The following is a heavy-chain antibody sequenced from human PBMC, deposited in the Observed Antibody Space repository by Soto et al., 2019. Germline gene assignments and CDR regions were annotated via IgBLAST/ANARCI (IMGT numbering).Heavy chain of an antibody. Sequence: SAPTPVNTTQTLTLTCTFSGFSISTSGMRVSWIRQPPGRALEWLARIDWDDDKFYNTSLKTRLTISKDSSKNQVVLTMTNMDPVDTATYYCARMFHCSGGTCPFDYWGQGALVTVSS. D-gene: IGHD2-15*01. CDR3: ARMFHCSGGTCPFDY. CDR1: GFSISTSGMR. V-gene: IGHV2-70*04. J-gene: IGHJ4*02. CDR2: IDWDDDK.